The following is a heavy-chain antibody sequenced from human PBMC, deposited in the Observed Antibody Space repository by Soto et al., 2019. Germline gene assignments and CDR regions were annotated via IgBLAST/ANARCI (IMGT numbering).Heavy chain of an antibody. CDR1: GFTFSSYA. Sequence: PGGSLRLSCAAPGFTFSSYAMHWVRQAPGKGLEWVAVISYDGSNKYYADSVKGRFTISRDNSKNTLYLQMNSLRAEDTAVYYCAPPMGYSGYRWGQGSLVTVAS. V-gene: IGHV3-30-3*01. CDR2: ISYDGSNK. D-gene: IGHD5-12*01. J-gene: IGHJ5*02. CDR3: APPMGYSGYR.